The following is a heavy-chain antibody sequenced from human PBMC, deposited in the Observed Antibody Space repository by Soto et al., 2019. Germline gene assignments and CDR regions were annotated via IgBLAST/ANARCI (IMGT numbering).Heavy chain of an antibody. CDR2: INPNSGDT. Sequence: ASVKVSCKASGYTFSGFFLHWVRQTPGQGLEWMGWINPNSGDTNYAQKFQGRATMTRDMSISTAYMELSRLTSDDTAVYYCARTKNYYDSSGPFDYWGQGALVTVSS. V-gene: IGHV1-2*02. CDR3: ARTKNYYDSSGPFDY. J-gene: IGHJ4*02. D-gene: IGHD3-22*01. CDR1: GYTFSGFF.